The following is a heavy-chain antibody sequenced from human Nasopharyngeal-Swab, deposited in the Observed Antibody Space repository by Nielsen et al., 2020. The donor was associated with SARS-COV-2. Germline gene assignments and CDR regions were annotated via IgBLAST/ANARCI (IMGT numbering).Heavy chain of an antibody. J-gene: IGHJ5*02. CDR1: GFTFSNAW. V-gene: IGHV3-15*01. CDR3: TTDRMVVAATYKDNWFDP. Sequence: GASLKISCAASGFTFSNAWMSWVRQAPGKGLEWVGRIKSKTDGGTTDYAAPVKGRFTISRDDSKNTLYLQMNSLKTEDTAVYYCTTDRMVVAATYKDNWFDPWGQGTLVTVSS. D-gene: IGHD2-15*01. CDR2: IKSKTDGGTT.